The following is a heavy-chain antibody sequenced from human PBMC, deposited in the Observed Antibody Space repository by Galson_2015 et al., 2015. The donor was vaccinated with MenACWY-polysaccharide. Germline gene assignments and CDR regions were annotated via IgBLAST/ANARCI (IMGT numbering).Heavy chain of an antibody. CDR3: AKDFFGDSSTSYYYYYGMDV. J-gene: IGHJ6*02. V-gene: IGHV3-30*18. Sequence: SLRLSCAASGFTFSIYAMHWVRQAPGKGLEWVAVISYDGSNKYYADSVKGRFTISRDNSKNTLYLQMNSLRAEDTAVYYCAKDFFGDSSTSYYYYYGMDVWGQGTTVTVSS. CDR1: GFTFSIYA. D-gene: IGHD3-16*01. CDR2: ISYDGSNK.